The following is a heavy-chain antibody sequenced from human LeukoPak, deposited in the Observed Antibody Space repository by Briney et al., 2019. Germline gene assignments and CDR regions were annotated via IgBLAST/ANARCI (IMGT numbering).Heavy chain of an antibody. D-gene: IGHD2-2*01. CDR2: ISGSGGST. CDR3: AKGVVVVPAASYYYYMDV. J-gene: IGHJ6*03. CDR1: GFTFSSYA. Sequence: GGSLRLSCAASGFTFSSYAMSWVRQAPGKGLEWVSAISGSGGSTYYADSVKGRFTISRDNSKNTLYLQMNSLRAEDTAVYYCAKGVVVVPAASYYYYMDVWGKGTTVTVSS. V-gene: IGHV3-23*01.